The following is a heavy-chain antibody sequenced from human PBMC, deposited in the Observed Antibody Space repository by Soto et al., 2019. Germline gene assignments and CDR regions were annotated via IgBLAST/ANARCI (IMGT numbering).Heavy chain of an antibody. CDR3: ARDLGGWPDY. V-gene: IGHV1-3*01. J-gene: IGHJ4*02. D-gene: IGHD6-19*01. CDR1: RYTFTSYA. CDR2: INAGNGNT. Sequence: QVQLVQYGAEVKKPGASVKVSCRASRYTFTSYAIHWVRQAPGQRLEWMGWINAGNGNTKYSQEFQDRVTITRDTSASTAYMELSSLRSEDTAVYYCARDLGGWPDYWGQGTLVTVS.